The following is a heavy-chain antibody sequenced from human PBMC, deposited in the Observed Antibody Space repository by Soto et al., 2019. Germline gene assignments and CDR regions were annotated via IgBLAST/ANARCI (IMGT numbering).Heavy chain of an antibody. V-gene: IGHV1-8*01. CDR1: GYTFTSYD. Sequence: ASVKVSCKASGYTFTSYDINWVRQAPGQGLEYLGWMNPNSGNTGYVQKFQGRVTMTRNSSISTAYMELRSLRSEDTAEYYCAGGIKDGDNWSKGTLVPVPS. J-gene: IGHJ4*02. CDR2: MNPNSGNT. CDR3: AGGIKDGDN.